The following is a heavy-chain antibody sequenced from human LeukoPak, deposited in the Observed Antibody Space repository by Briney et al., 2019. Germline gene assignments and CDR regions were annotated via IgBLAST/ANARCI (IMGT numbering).Heavy chain of an antibody. CDR3: ARGYYGSGSYHKLGY. CDR2: INPNSGGT. V-gene: IGHV1-2*02. CDR1: GYTFTGYY. D-gene: IGHD3-10*01. J-gene: IGHJ4*02. Sequence: ASVKVSCKASGYTFTGYYMHWVRQAPGQGLEWMGWINPNSGGTNYAQKFQGRVTMTRDTSISTAYMELGRLRSDDTAVYYCARGYYGSGSYHKLGYWGQGTLVTVSS.